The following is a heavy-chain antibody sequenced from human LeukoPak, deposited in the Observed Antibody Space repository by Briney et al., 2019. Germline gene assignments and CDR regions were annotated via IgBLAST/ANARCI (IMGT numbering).Heavy chain of an antibody. CDR3: ARDSYYDAFDI. CDR1: GGSISSYY. Sequence: SETLSLTCTVSGGSISSYYWSWIRQPPGKGLEWIGYIYYSGSTHYNPSLKSRVTISVDTSKNQFSLKLSSATAADTAVYYCARDSYYDAFDIWGQGTMVTVSS. CDR2: IYYSGST. J-gene: IGHJ3*02. V-gene: IGHV4-59*01. D-gene: IGHD1-26*01.